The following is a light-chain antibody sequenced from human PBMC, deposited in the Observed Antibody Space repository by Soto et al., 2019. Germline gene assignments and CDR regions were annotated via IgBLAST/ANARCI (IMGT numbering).Light chain of an antibody. V-gene: IGKV1-27*01. CDR3: HRYNNGPPVT. CDR2: AAS. CDR1: KDINNY. J-gene: IGKJ3*01. Sequence: DIQMTQSPSSLSASVGDRVTITCRASKDINNYLAWYQQKPGKPPKLLIYAASTLQSGVPSRFSGGGSGTDFTLTINSLQPEDVATYYCHRYNNGPPVTFGPGTKV.